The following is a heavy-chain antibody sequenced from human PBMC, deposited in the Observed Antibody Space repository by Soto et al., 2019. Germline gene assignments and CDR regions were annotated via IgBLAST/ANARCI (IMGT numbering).Heavy chain of an antibody. Sequence: GGSLRFSCAASGFTFSSYGMHWVRQAPGKGLEWVAVISYDGSNKYYADSVKGRFTISRDNSKNTLYLQMNSLRAEDTAVYYCAKDLWFGELLEDFPHPSFDYWGQGTLVTVS. CDR3: AKDLWFGELLEDFPHPSFDY. J-gene: IGHJ4*02. CDR2: ISYDGSNK. D-gene: IGHD3-10*01. CDR1: GFTFSSYG. V-gene: IGHV3-30*18.